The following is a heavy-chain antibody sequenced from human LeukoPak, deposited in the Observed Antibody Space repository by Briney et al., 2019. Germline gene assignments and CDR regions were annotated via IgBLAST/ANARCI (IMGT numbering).Heavy chain of an antibody. V-gene: IGHV4-59*01. Sequence: SETLSLTCTVSGGSISSYYWSWIRQPPGKGLEWIGYIYYSGSTSYSGNTNYNPSLKSRVTILVDTSMNQFSLKLSSVTAADTAVYYCARVRGVITVRPSRIGRFDPWGQGTLVTVSS. CDR3: ARVRGVITVRPSRIGRFDP. J-gene: IGHJ5*02. CDR2: IYYSGST. CDR1: GGSISSYY. D-gene: IGHD3-10*01.